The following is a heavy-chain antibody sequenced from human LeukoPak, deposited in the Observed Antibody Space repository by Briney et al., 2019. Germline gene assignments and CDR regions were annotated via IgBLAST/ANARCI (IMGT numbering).Heavy chain of an antibody. D-gene: IGHD2-2*01. Sequence: GGSLRLSCAASGFTFSSYAMSWVRQAPGKGLEWVSAISGSGGSTYYADSVKGRFTISRDNSKNTLYLQMNSLRAKDTAVYYCAKWGIVVVPAAMPYDYWGQGTLVTVSS. CDR2: ISGSGGST. CDR3: AKWGIVVVPAAMPYDY. CDR1: GFTFSSYA. V-gene: IGHV3-23*01. J-gene: IGHJ4*02.